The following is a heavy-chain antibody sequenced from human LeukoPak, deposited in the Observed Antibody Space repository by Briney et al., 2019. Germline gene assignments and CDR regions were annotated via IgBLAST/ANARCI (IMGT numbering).Heavy chain of an antibody. CDR2: IIPIFGTA. V-gene: IGHV1-69*06. CDR1: GGTFSSYA. J-gene: IGHJ4*02. D-gene: IGHD6-6*01. CDR3: ARVKGSSSSPFDY. Sequence: SVKASCKASGGTFSSYAISWVRQAPGQGLEWMGRIIPIFGTANYAQKFQGRVTITADKSTSTAYMELSSLRSEDTAVYYCARVKGSSSSPFDYWGQGTLVTVSS.